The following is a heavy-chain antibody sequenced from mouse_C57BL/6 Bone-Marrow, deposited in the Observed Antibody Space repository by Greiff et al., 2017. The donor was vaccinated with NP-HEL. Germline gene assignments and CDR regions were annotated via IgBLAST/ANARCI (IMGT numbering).Heavy chain of an antibody. CDR2: ISNGGGST. CDR3: ARGITTVVAHWYFDV. V-gene: IGHV5-12*01. CDR1: GFTFSNYY. D-gene: IGHD1-1*01. J-gene: IGHJ1*03. Sequence: EVHLVESGGGLVQPGGSLKLSCAASGFTFSNYYMYWVRQTPEKRLEWVAYISNGGGSTYYPDTVKGRFTISRDNAKNTLYLQMSRLKSEDTAMYYGARGITTVVAHWYFDVWGTGTTVTVSS.